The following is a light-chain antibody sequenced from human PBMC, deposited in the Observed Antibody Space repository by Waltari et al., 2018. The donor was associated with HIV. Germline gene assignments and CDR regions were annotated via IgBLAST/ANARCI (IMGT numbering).Light chain of an antibody. V-gene: IGKV3-11*01. CDR2: GAF. CDR1: ESVSNY. CDR3: QHRNNWAV. J-gene: IGKJ3*01. Sequence: EIGLTQSPATLSLSPGERATLSCRASESVSNYLALYQQKPGQAPRLLIYGAFNRATGIPARFSASGSGTDFTLTISSLEPEDFAVYYCQHRNNWAVFGPGTKVDI.